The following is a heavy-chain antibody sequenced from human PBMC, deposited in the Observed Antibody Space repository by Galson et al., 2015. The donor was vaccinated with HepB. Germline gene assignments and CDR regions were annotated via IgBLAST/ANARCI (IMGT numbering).Heavy chain of an antibody. CDR1: GFTFSTYS. CDR2: ISSGSSYI. D-gene: IGHD5-18*01. Sequence: SLRLSCAASGFTFSTYSMNWVRQAPGKGLAWVSSISSGSSYIYYADSVKGRFTISRDNAKNSLYLQMNSLRAEDTAVYYCASEGYSYGYSLGWGQGTLVTVSS. V-gene: IGHV3-21*01. CDR3: ASEGYSYGYSLG. J-gene: IGHJ4*02.